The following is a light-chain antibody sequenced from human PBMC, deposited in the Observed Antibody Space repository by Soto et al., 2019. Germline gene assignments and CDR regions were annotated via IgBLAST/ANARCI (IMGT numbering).Light chain of an antibody. V-gene: IGKV1-5*03. CDR3: QQYNSYSS. J-gene: IGKJ1*01. CDR1: QRISTW. Sequence: DIQMTQSPSTLSASVGDRVTITCRASQRISTWLAWYQQKPGKAPKLLIYKASTLESGVPSRFSGSGSGTEFTLTISSLQPDDLATYYCQQYNSYSSFGHGTKVEIK. CDR2: KAS.